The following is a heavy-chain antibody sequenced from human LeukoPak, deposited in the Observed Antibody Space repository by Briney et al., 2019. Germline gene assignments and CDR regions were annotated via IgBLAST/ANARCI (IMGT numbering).Heavy chain of an antibody. Sequence: PSQTLSLTCTVSGGSISSGDYYWSWIRQPPGKGLEWIGYIYYSGSTYYNPSLKSRFTISVDTSKNQFSLKLSSVTAADTAVYYCARSVPAGWFDPWGQGTLVTVSS. CDR2: IYYSGST. D-gene: IGHD2-2*01. V-gene: IGHV4-30-4*08. CDR1: GGSISSGDYY. J-gene: IGHJ5*02. CDR3: ARSVPAGWFDP.